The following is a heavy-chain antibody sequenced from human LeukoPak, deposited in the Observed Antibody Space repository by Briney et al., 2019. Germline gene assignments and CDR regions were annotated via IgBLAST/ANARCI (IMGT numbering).Heavy chain of an antibody. J-gene: IGHJ4*02. V-gene: IGHV5-51*01. Sequence: GESLKISCKGSGYSFTSYWIGWVGQMPGKGLEWMGIISPGDSDTRYSPSFQGQVSISADKSISTAYLQWSSVKASDTAMYYCARLRSGWDFDYWGQGSLVTVSS. CDR1: GYSFTSYW. CDR2: ISPGDSDT. CDR3: ARLRSGWDFDY. D-gene: IGHD6-19*01.